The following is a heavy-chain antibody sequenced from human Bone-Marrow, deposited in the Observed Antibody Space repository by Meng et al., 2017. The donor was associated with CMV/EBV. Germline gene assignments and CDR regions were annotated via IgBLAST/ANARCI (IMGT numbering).Heavy chain of an antibody. D-gene: IGHD4-23*01. J-gene: IGHJ6*02. V-gene: IGHV1-69*02. CDR3: ARVFPAWGGKHYYGMDV. Sequence: SVKVSCKASGGTFSSYTISWVRQAPGQGLEWMGRIIPILGIANYAQKFQGRVTITADKSTSTAYMDLSSLRSEDTAVYYCARVFPAWGGKHYYGMDVWGQGTTVTVSS. CDR2: IIPILGIA. CDR1: GGTFSSYT.